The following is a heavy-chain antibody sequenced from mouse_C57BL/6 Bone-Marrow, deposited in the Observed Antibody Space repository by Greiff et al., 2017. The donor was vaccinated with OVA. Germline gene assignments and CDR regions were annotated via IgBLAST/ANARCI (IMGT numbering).Heavy chain of an antibody. Sequence: QVQLQQPGAELVKPGASVKLSCKASGYTFTSYWMQWVKQRPGQGLEWIGEIDPSDSYTNYNQKFKGKATLTVDTSSSTAYMQLSSLTSEDSAVYYCARRGDYAYYYAMDDWGQGTSVTVSS. CDR2: IDPSDSYT. J-gene: IGHJ4*01. D-gene: IGHD2-4*01. CDR3: ARRGDYAYYYAMDD. V-gene: IGHV1-50*01. CDR1: GYTFTSYW.